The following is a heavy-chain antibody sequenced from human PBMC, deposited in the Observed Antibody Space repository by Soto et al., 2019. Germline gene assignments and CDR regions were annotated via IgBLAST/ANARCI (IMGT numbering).Heavy chain of an antibody. V-gene: IGHV3-23*01. D-gene: IGHD2-21*02. CDR1: GFTFRSHA. Sequence: GSLRLSCAASGFTFRSHALTWVRLAPGKGLEWVSAIDGSGDSTYYADSVKGRFTISRDNSKNTLYLQMNRLRVEDTAVYYCAKAITNRLRVVDYWGQGTLVTVSS. CDR3: AKAITNRLRVVDY. CDR2: IDGSGDST. J-gene: IGHJ4*02.